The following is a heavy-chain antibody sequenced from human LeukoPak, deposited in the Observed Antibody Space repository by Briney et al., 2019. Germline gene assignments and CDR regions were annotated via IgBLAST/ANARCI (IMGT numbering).Heavy chain of an antibody. CDR1: GGSISSYY. J-gene: IGHJ4*02. CDR2: ISHSAST. CDR3: ARDYSRSIEY. Sequence: SETLSLTCTVSGGSISSYYWSWIRQPPGKGVEWIGYISHSASTNYNPSLKSRVTISLDTSKNQFSLKLSSVTAADTAVYYCARDYSRSIEYWGQGTLVTVSS. V-gene: IGHV4-59*01. D-gene: IGHD6-13*01.